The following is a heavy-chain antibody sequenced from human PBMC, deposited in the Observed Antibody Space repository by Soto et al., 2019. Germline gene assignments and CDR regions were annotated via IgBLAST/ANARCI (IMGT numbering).Heavy chain of an antibody. CDR2: ISYDGSKR. CDR3: AKGGGAPGYPIDY. V-gene: IGHV3-30*18. D-gene: IGHD3-9*01. CDR1: GFTFGNYA. Sequence: QVQLVQSGGGVVQPGKSLRLSCVGSGFTFGNYAMYWVRQTPGKGLEWVAFISYDGSKRYHADSVKGQFPISRDNPGKTVYLQLDSLRPEDTAVYYCAKGGGAPGYPIDYWGQGTLVTVSS. J-gene: IGHJ4*02.